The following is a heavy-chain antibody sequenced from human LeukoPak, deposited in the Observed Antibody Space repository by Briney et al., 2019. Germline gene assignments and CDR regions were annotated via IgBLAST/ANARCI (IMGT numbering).Heavy chain of an antibody. CDR3: AKGNEPLYYYYGMDV. J-gene: IGHJ6*02. CDR2: ISYDGGNK. V-gene: IGHV3-30*18. CDR1: GFTFSSYG. D-gene: IGHD1-1*01. Sequence: GGSLRLSCAASGFTFSSYGMHWVRQAPGKGRGWGAVISYDGGNKYYADSVKGRFTISRDNSKNTLYLQMNSLRAEDTAVYYCAKGNEPLYYYYGMDVWGQGTTVTVSS.